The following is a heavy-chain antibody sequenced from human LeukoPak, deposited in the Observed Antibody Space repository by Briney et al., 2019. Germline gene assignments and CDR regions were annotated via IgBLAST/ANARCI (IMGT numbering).Heavy chain of an antibody. CDR1: SGSFGGYC. Sequence: SETLSLTCAVYSGSFGGYCWSWIRQPPGKGLEWIGEINHSGSTNYNPSLKSRVTISVDTPKNQFSLKLSSVTAADTAVYYCATSGSGPVDYWGQGTLVTVSS. CDR3: ATSGSGPVDY. D-gene: IGHD3-10*01. CDR2: INHSGST. J-gene: IGHJ4*02. V-gene: IGHV4-34*01.